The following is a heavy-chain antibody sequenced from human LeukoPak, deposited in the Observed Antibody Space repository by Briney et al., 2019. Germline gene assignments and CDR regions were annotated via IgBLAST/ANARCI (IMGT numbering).Heavy chain of an antibody. CDR3: ARVSLDDYGDYAPGDY. CDR1: GGTFSSYA. CDR2: IIPILGIA. J-gene: IGHJ4*02. D-gene: IGHD4-17*01. V-gene: IGHV1-69*04. Sequence: ASVKVSCKASGGTFSSYAISWVRQAPGQGLEWMGRIIPILGIANYAQKFQGRVTITADKSTSTAYMELSSLRSEDTAVYYCARVSLDDYGDYAPGDYWGQGTLVTVSS.